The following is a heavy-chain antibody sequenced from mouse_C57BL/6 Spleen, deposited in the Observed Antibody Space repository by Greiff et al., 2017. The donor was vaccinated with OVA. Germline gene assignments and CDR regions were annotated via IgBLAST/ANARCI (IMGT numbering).Heavy chain of an antibody. CDR1: GFTFSDYY. J-gene: IGHJ2*01. CDR3: AREGRRLSYFDY. CDR2: INYDGSST. D-gene: IGHD3-2*02. Sequence: EVKLMESEGGLVQPGSSMKLSCTASGFTFSDYYMAWVRQVPEKGLEWVANINYDGSSTYYLDSLKSRFIISRDNAKNILYLQMSSLKSEDTATDYCAREGRRLSYFDYWGQGTTLTVSS. V-gene: IGHV5-16*01.